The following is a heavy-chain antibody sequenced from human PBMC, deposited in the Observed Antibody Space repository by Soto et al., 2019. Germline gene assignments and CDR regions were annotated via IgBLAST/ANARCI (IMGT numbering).Heavy chain of an antibody. V-gene: IGHV1-69*13. D-gene: IGHD1-7*01. Sequence: GASVKVSCKASGGTFDDFIMNWVRQTPGQGLEWMGGIVPMFGTATYAEKFKGRVTISATGSTSTAYMELTSLRSGDTAVYYCARNGNYRRSLTQYYGRDGWGQGNTV. CDR2: IVPMFGTA. CDR3: ARNGNYRRSLTQYYGRDG. J-gene: IGHJ6*01. CDR1: GGTFDDFI.